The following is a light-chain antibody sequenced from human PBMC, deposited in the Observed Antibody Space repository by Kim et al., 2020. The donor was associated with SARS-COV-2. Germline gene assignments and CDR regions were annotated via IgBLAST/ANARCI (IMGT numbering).Light chain of an antibody. CDR2: KAS. V-gene: IGKV1-5*03. Sequence: ASVGDRVTITCRASQSISNWLAWYQQKPGKAPKLLVYKASSLETEVPSRFSGGGSGTEFTLTISSLQPDDFATYYCQQYDSYSWTFGQGTKVDIK. J-gene: IGKJ1*01. CDR1: QSISNW. CDR3: QQYDSYSWT.